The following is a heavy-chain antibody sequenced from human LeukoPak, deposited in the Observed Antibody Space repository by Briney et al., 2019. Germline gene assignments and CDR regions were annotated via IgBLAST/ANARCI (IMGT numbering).Heavy chain of an antibody. J-gene: IGHJ4*02. V-gene: IGHV2-5*01. D-gene: IGHD6-6*01. CDR2: IYWNDDK. CDR3: PREYSTDLEYYFDY. Sequence: TLSLTCAVSGGSISSGGYSWSWIRQPPGKALEWLALIYWNDDKRYSPSLKSRLTITKDTSKNQVVLTMTNMDPVDTATYYCPREYSTDLEYYFDYWGQGTLVTVSS. CDR1: GGSISSGGYS.